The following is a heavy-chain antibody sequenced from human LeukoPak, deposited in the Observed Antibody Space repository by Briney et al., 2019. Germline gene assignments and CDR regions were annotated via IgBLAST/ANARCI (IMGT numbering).Heavy chain of an antibody. CDR3: ARGPRITIIRGGQWYCYMDV. J-gene: IGHJ6*03. D-gene: IGHD3-10*01. CDR2: INPSGGST. CDR1: GYTFTNYY. Sequence: ASVKVSCKASGYTFTNYYIHWVRQAPGQGLEWMGLINPSGGSTNYAQKFQGRVTMTRDTSTSTVYMELSSLRSGDTAVYFCARGPRITIIRGGQWYCYMDVWGKGTTVTISS. V-gene: IGHV1-46*01.